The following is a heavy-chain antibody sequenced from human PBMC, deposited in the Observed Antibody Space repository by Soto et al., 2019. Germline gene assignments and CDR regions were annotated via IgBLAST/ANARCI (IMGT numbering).Heavy chain of an antibody. V-gene: IGHV4-39*01. CDR1: CGSISSSSYY. J-gene: IGHJ6*02. D-gene: IGHD5-12*01. Sequence: SATLSLSCTVTCGSISSSSYYWGWIRQPPGKGLEWIGSIYYSGSTYYNPSLKSRVTISVDTSKNQFSLKLSSVTAADTAVYYCARQTSGGLYYYNYYGMDAWGQGTTVT. CDR2: IYYSGST. CDR3: ARQTSGGLYYYNYYGMDA.